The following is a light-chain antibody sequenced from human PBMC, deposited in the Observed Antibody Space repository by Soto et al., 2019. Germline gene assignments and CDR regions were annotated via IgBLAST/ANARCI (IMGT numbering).Light chain of an antibody. J-gene: IGLJ1*01. V-gene: IGLV1-51*02. CDR3: GTWDSSLTTYV. CDR2: ENN. Sequence: SVLTQPPSVSAAPGQEVTISCPGNNPDIGRNYVSWYQHLPGTAPKLLIYENNKRPSGIPDRLSGSKSGSSATLGITGLQTGDEADYYCGTWDSSLTTYVFGPGTKVTVL. CDR1: NPDIGRNY.